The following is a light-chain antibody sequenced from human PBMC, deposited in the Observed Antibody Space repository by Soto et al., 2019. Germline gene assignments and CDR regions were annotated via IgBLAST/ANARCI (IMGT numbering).Light chain of an antibody. J-gene: IGLJ2*01. CDR3: SSYTRSDTLA. CDR1: SGDIGGFSH. Sequence: QSALTQPASVSGSPGQSITISCTGTSGDIGGFSHVSWYQHLPGKAPKLMIYEVSNRPSGVSNRFSGSKSGNTASLTISGLEAEDEAYYYCSSYTRSDTLAFGGGTKLTVL. CDR2: EVS. V-gene: IGLV2-14*01.